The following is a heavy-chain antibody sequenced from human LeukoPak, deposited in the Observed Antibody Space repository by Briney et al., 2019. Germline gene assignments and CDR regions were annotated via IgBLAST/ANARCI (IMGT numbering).Heavy chain of an antibody. Sequence: KPSETLSLTCTVSGGSISSGDYYWSWIRQPPGKGLEWIGYIYYSGSTYYNPSLKSRVTISVDTSKNQFSLKLSSVTAADTAVYYCATGKQYYDFWSGYYSYWGQGTLVTVSS. CDR2: IYYSGST. J-gene: IGHJ4*02. CDR3: ATGKQYYDFWSGYYSY. D-gene: IGHD3-3*01. CDR1: GGSISSGDYY. V-gene: IGHV4-30-4*01.